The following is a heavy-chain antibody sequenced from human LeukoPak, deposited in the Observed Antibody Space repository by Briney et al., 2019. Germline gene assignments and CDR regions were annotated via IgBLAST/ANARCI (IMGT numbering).Heavy chain of an antibody. CDR3: ARRGFSDY. CDR2: IHSGNT. Sequence: PSETLSLTCTVSGGSISDYYWSWIRQPPGKGLEWDGYIHSGNTDYNPSLQSRVTISVDTSRNQFSLKLTSVTAADTAVYYCARRGFSDYWGQGTLVTVSS. CDR1: GGSISDYY. V-gene: IGHV4-59*01. D-gene: IGHD3-10*01. J-gene: IGHJ4*02.